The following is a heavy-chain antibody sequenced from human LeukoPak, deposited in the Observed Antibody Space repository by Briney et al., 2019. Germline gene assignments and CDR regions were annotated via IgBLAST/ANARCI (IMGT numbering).Heavy chain of an antibody. CDR2: IYYSGSA. J-gene: IGHJ4*02. Sequence: SETLSLTCTVSGGSLSSYYWSWIRQPPGKGLEWIGYIYYSGSADYNPSLKSRVTISVDTSKNQFSLILNSVTAADTAVYYCARSAADDHFDYWGQGTLVTVSS. V-gene: IGHV4-59*01. CDR3: ARSAADDHFDY. D-gene: IGHD6-13*01. CDR1: GGSLSSYY.